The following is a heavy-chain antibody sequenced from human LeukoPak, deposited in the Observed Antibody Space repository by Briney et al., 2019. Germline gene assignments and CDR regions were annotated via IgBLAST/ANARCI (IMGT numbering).Heavy chain of an antibody. CDR3: ARGPYDTVGFPLPFDF. V-gene: IGHV4-39*07. Sequence: SETLSLTCTVSGGSISSSSYYWGWIRQPPGKGLEWIGSIYYSGNTNYNPSLKSRVTISVDTSKNQLSLKLSSVTAADTAVYYCARGPYDTVGFPLPFDFWGQGTLVTASS. CDR2: IYYSGNT. CDR1: GGSISSSSYY. D-gene: IGHD2-8*02. J-gene: IGHJ4*01.